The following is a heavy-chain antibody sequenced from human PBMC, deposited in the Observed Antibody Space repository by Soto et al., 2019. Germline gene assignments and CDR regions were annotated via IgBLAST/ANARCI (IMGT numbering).Heavy chain of an antibody. D-gene: IGHD3-10*01. V-gene: IGHV1-18*01. J-gene: IGHJ5*02. CDR2: ISAYNGNT. CDR1: GYTFTNYG. CDR3: ARGVGSGSYYNQYNWFDP. Sequence: QVQLVQSGAEVKKPGASVKVSCKASGYTFTNYGISWVRQAPGQGLEWMGWISAYNGNTKYAQKLQGRVTMTTDTSTSTAYMELRSLRSDDTAVHYCARGVGSGSYYNQYNWFDPWGQGTLVTVSS.